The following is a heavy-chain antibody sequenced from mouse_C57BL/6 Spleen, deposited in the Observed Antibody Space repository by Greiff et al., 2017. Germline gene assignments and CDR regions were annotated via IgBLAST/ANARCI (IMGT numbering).Heavy chain of an antibody. Sequence: EVQLQQSGPELVKPGASVKISCKASGYTFTDYYMNWVKQSHGKSLEWIGDINPNNGGTSYNQKFKGKATLTVDKSSSTAYMELRSLTSEDSAVYYCARWLITTVVAPYWYFEVWGTGTTVTVAS. CDR2: INPNNGGT. J-gene: IGHJ1*03. CDR3: ARWLITTVVAPYWYFEV. V-gene: IGHV1-26*01. D-gene: IGHD1-1*01. CDR1: GYTFTDYY.